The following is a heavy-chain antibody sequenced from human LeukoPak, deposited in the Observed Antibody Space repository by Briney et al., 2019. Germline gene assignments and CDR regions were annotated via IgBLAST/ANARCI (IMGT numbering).Heavy chain of an antibody. J-gene: IGHJ6*02. CDR1: GFTISSYS. D-gene: IGHD2-15*01. CDR2: ISSSSTYI. CDR3: ARTKVVAAASGYSTLYFYYGMDV. Sequence: PGGSLRLSCTASGFTISSYSMNWVRQAPGKGLEWVSSISSSSTYIYHAESVKGRFTISRDNAKNSLYLQMNSLRAEDTAVYYCARTKVVAAASGYSTLYFYYGMDVWGQGTTVTVSS. V-gene: IGHV3-21*01.